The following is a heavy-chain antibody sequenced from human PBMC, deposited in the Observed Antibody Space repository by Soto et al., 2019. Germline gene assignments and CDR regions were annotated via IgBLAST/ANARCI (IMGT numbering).Heavy chain of an antibody. CDR3: AKETRSRAVTAKRVNGMDV. CDR2: ISHDGSNQ. CDR1: VFSFSDLG. D-gene: IGHD2-21*02. Sequence: GGSLLIFCAPSVFSFSDLGMHTLRQAPGRGPAWVAAISHDGSNQYYGDSVKGRFSISRDHSNNRLYLQMNNLKVEDSAIYYCAKETRSRAVTAKRVNGMDVWGQGTTVTGSS. V-gene: IGHV3-30*18. J-gene: IGHJ6*01.